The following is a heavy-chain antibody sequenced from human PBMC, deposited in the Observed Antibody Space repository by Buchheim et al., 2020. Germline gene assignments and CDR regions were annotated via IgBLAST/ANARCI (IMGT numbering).Heavy chain of an antibody. CDR1: GFTFSSYE. CDR3: ASLEVVVMLNWFDP. Sequence: EVQLVESGGGLVQPGGSLRLSCAASGFTFSSYEMNWVRQAPGKGLEWVSYISSSGSTIYYADSVKGRFTISRDNAKNSLYLQMNSLRAEDTAVYYCASLEVVVMLNWFDPWGQGTL. D-gene: IGHD3-22*01. CDR2: ISSSGSTI. J-gene: IGHJ5*02. V-gene: IGHV3-48*03.